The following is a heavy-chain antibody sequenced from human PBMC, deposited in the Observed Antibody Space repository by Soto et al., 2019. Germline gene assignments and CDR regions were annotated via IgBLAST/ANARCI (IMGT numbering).Heavy chain of an antibody. CDR2: IDPSDSYT. CDR1: GYSFTSYW. J-gene: IGHJ4*02. CDR3: ARPQEAAVDTDLTFDY. D-gene: IGHD6-13*01. Sequence: EVQLVQSGAEVKKPVESLRISCKGSGYSFTSYWMSWVRQMPGKGLVLMGGIDPSDSYTNSSPAFQGHVTISADTSIMTAPLQWSSLKASDTAIYYCARPQEAAVDTDLTFDYWGQGTLATVSS. V-gene: IGHV5-10-1*01.